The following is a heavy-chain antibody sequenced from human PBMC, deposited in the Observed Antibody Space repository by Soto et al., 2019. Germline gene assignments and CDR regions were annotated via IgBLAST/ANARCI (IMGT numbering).Heavy chain of an antibody. J-gene: IGHJ4*02. D-gene: IGHD1-26*01. CDR2: ISYDGSNK. V-gene: IGHV3-30*18. Sequence: QVQLVESGGGVVQPGRSLRLSCAASGFTFSSYGMHRVRQAPGKGLEWVAVISYDGSNKYYADSVKGRFTISRDNSKNTLYLQMNSLRAEDTAVYYCAKERSGSYAKHFDYWGQGTLVTVSS. CDR1: GFTFSSYG. CDR3: AKERSGSYAKHFDY.